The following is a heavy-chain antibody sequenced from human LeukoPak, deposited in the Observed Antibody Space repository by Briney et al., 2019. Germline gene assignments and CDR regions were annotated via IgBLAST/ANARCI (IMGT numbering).Heavy chain of an antibody. CDR2: ISYDGSNK. J-gene: IGHJ2*01. CDR1: GFTFSSYA. Sequence: GGSLRLSCAASGFTFSSYAMHWVRQAPGKGLEWVAVISYDGSNKYYADSVKGRFTISRDNSKNTLYLQMNSLRAEDTAVYYCARDYHSSSWYTGWYFDLWGRGTLVTVSS. CDR3: ARDYHSSSWYTGWYFDL. V-gene: IGHV3-30-3*01. D-gene: IGHD6-13*01.